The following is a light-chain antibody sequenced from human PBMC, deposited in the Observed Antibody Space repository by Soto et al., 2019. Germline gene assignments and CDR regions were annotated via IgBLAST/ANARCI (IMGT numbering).Light chain of an antibody. V-gene: IGKV3-15*01. CDR2: GAS. CDR3: QHYSNWPPWT. CDR1: QSVSTN. J-gene: IGKJ1*01. Sequence: EIVMTQSPATLSVSPGERATLSCRTSQSVSTNLAWYQQKPGQAPRLLIYGASTRATGIPARFSGSGSGTEFTLTISSLQSEDFAVYYCQHYSNWPPWTFXQGTKVDIK.